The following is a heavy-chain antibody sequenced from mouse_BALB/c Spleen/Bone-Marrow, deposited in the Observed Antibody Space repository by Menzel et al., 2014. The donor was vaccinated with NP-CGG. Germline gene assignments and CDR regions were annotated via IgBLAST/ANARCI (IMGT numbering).Heavy chain of an antibody. D-gene: IGHD1-2*01. Sequence: VKLMESGAELVRPGTSVKVSCKASGYAFTNYLIEWVKQRPGQGLEWIGVINPGSGGTNYSEKFKDKATLTADESSSTAYMQLSSLTSDDSAVYFCSRQTATFFDYWGQGTTLTVSS. CDR2: INPGSGGT. CDR3: SRQTATFFDY. CDR1: GYAFTNYL. V-gene: IGHV1-54*03. J-gene: IGHJ2*01.